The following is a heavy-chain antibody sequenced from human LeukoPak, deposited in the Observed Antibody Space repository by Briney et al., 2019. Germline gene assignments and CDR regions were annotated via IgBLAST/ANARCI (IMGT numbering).Heavy chain of an antibody. J-gene: IGHJ4*02. CDR1: GGSISSSSYY. V-gene: IGHV4-39*01. CDR2: IYYSGST. Sequence: SETLSLTCTVSGGSISSSSYYWGWIRQPPGKGLEWIGSIYYSGSTYYNPSLKSRVTISVDTSKNQFSLKLSSVTAADTAVYYCARLGRIVVAIWGQGTLVTVSS. CDR3: ARLGRIVVAI. D-gene: IGHD3-22*01.